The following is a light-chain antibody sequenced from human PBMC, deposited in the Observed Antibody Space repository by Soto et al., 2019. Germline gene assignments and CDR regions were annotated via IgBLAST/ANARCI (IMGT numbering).Light chain of an antibody. CDR1: QRVDSRY. CDR2: GAS. V-gene: IGKV3-20*01. J-gene: IGKJ2*01. CDR3: QQYGSSPWMYT. Sequence: EIVLTQSPGTLSLSPGERATLSCRASQRVDSRYLAWYQQKPGQAPSLLIYGASSRTTGIPDRFSGSGSGTDFTLTISRLEPEDFAGYYCQQYGSSPWMYTFGQGTKLEIK.